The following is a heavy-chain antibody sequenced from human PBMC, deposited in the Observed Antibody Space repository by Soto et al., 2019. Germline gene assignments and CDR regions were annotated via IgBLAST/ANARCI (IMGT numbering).Heavy chain of an antibody. D-gene: IGHD2-15*01. Sequence: PGESLKISCAASGFTVSSYAMSWVRQAPGKGLEWVSAISGSGGSTYYADYVKGRFNISRDNSKNKPYLQINSLRAEDMAVYYCANVCWTCATYSYYLGQGTLVTVSS. J-gene: IGHJ4*02. CDR2: ISGSGGST. CDR1: GFTVSSYA. CDR3: ANVCWTCATYSYY. V-gene: IGHV3-23*01.